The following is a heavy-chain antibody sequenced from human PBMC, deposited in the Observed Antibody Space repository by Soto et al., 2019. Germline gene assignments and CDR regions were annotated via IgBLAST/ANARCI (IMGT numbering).Heavy chain of an antibody. D-gene: IGHD6-19*01. CDR3: ATDLMKQALIRGYSSGRGY. V-gene: IGHV1-24*01. CDR1: GYTLTELS. CDR2: FDPEDGET. Sequence: GASVKVSCKVSGYTLTELSMHWVRQAPGKGLEWMGGFDPEDGETIYAQKFQGRVTMTEDTSTDTAYMELSGLRSEDTAVYYCATDLMKQALIRGYSSGRGYWGQGTLVTAPQ. J-gene: IGHJ4*02.